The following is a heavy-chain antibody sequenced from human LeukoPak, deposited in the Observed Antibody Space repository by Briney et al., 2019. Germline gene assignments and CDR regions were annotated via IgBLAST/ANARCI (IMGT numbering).Heavy chain of an antibody. CDR3: TPDLRPISCH. CDR2: IKSKTDGGTT. D-gene: IGHD3-16*01. J-gene: IGHJ4*02. Sequence: ASGFTFSNASMSWVGQAPRKGLEWVGIIKSKTDGGTTDYAAPVKGRFTISRDYSKDTLYLQINSLRTEDTAVYYCTPDLRPISCHCGQGTLVTVSS. V-gene: IGHV3-15*01. CDR1: GFTFSNAS.